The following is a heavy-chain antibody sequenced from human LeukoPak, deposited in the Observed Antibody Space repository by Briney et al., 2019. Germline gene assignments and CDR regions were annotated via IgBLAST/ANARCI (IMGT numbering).Heavy chain of an antibody. CDR2: INIDGSST. CDR1: GFTFNKYW. D-gene: IGHD6-19*01. CDR3: ARIYMAGTSFDS. V-gene: IGHV3-74*01. Sequence: GGSLRLSCAASGFTFNKYWMHWVRQAPGKGLVWVSRINIDGSSTSCADSVKGRFTISRDNAKNTLYLQMNSLRAEDTAVYYCARIYMAGTSFDSWGQGTLVTVSS. J-gene: IGHJ4*02.